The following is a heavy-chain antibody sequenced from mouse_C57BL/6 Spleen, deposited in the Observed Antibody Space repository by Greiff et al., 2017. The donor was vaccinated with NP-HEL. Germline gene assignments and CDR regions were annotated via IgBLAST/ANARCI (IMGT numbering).Heavy chain of an antibody. D-gene: IGHD4-1*01. CDR1: GYTFTDYN. CDR3: ARTSLTGTWFAY. V-gene: IGHV1-22*01. CDR2: INPNNGGT. J-gene: IGHJ3*01. Sequence: VQLQQSGPELVKPGASVKMSCKASGYTFTDYNMHWVKQSHGKSLEWIGYINPNNGGTSYNQKFKGKATLTVNKSSSTAYMELRSLTSEDSAVYYCARTSLTGTWFAYWGQGTLVTVSA.